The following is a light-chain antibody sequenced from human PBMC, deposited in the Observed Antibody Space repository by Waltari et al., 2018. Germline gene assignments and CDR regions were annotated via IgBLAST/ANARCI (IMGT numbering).Light chain of an antibody. CDR3: SSYGGSNNFVL. Sequence: QSALTQPPSASGSPGQSVTISCTGTSSDLGSYKYVSWYQQHPGKAPKLIIYDVSKRPPGVSVRFSGSKSGSTASLTVAGLQAEDGADYYCSSYGGSNNFVLFGGGTKLTVL. CDR1: SSDLGSYKY. J-gene: IGLJ3*02. V-gene: IGLV2-8*01. CDR2: DVS.